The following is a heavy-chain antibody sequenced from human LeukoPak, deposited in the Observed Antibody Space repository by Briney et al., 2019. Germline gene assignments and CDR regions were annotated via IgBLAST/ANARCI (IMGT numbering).Heavy chain of an antibody. CDR1: GYTFTIYG. Sequence: ASVKVSCKASGYTFTIYGISWVRQAPGQGLEWMGWISAYNGNTNYAQKLQGRVTMTTDTSTTTAYMELRSLRSDDTAVYYCASGYGVEYYYYGMDVWGQGTTVTVSS. J-gene: IGHJ6*02. CDR2: ISAYNGNT. D-gene: IGHD3-3*01. V-gene: IGHV1-18*01. CDR3: ASGYGVEYYYYGMDV.